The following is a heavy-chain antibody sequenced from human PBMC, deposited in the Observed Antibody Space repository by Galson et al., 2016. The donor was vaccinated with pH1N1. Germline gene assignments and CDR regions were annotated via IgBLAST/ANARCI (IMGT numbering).Heavy chain of an antibody. CDR3: AGEEDYGELGNWFDP. CDR2: ISSSSSYI. CDR1: GFTFSSYS. V-gene: IGHV3-21*01. Sequence: SLRLSCAASGFTFSSYSMNWVRQAPGKGLEWVSSISSSSSYIYYADSVKGRFTISRDNAKNSLYLQMNSLRAEDTAVYYCAGEEDYGELGNWFDPWGQGTLVTVSS. J-gene: IGHJ5*02. D-gene: IGHD4-17*01.